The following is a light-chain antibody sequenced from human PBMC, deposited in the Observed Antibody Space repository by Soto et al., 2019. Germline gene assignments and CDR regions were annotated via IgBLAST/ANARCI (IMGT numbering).Light chain of an antibody. J-gene: IGLJ3*02. CDR1: SSDIGGYNY. V-gene: IGLV2-14*01. CDR3: NSFTSSSTWV. CDR2: EVS. Sequence: QSVLTQPASVSGSPGQSITISCTGTSSDIGGYNYVSWYQHHPGKAPKLMIYEVSNRPSGVSNRFSGSKSGNTASLTISGLQAEDEAYYYCNSFTSSSTWVFGGGTKLTVL.